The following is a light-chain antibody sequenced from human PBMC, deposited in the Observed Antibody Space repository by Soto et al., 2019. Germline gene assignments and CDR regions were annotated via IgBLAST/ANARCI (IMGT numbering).Light chain of an antibody. CDR1: QSVSSSY. Sequence: EIVLTQSPGTLSLSPGERATLSCRASQSVSSSYLAWYQQKAGQAPRLLIHGASSRATGIPDRFSGSGSGTDFTLTISRLEPEDFAVYYCQQYGSSPPWTFGQGTKVEIK. J-gene: IGKJ1*01. CDR2: GAS. V-gene: IGKV3-20*01. CDR3: QQYGSSPPWT.